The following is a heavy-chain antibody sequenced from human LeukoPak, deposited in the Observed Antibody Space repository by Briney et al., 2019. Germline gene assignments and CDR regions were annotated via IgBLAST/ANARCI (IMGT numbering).Heavy chain of an antibody. Sequence: SETLSLTCTVSGGSISSHYWSWIRQPPGKGLEWIAYLFDSVNTKDNPSLQSRLTLSADTSKNQFSLRLSSVTAADTAAYYCATIKRGSIFGYFDFRGQGIKVTVSS. D-gene: IGHD5-18*01. CDR3: ATIKRGSIFGYFDF. V-gene: IGHV4-59*11. CDR2: LFDSVNT. J-gene: IGHJ4*02. CDR1: GGSISSHY.